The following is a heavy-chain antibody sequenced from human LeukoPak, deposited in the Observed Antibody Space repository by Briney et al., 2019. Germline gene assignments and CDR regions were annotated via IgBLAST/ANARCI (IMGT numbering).Heavy chain of an antibody. D-gene: IGHD2-2*01. CDR3: ARVHCSSTSCPDYYYYGMDV. CDR2: IYTSGST. V-gene: IGHV4-61*02. Sequence: SETLSLTCTVSGGSISSGSYYWSWIRQPAGKGLEWIGRIYTSGSTNYNPSLKSRVTISVDTSKNQFSLKLSSVTAADTAVYYCARVHCSSTSCPDYYYYGMDVWGQGTTVTVSS. CDR1: GGSISSGSYY. J-gene: IGHJ6*02.